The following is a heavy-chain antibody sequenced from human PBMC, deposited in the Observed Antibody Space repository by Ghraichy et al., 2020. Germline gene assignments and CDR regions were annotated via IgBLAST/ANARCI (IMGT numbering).Heavy chain of an antibody. CDR3: TTDRSDDMGRGYYYDSSGSHYFDY. Sequence: GESLNISCAASGFTFSNAWMSWVRQAPGKGLEWVGRIKSKTDGGTTDYAAPVKGRFTISRDDSKNTLYLQMNSLKTEDTAVYYCTTDRSDDMGRGYYYDSSGSHYFDYWGQGTLVTVSS. CDR2: IKSKTDGGTT. J-gene: IGHJ4*02. V-gene: IGHV3-15*01. CDR1: GFTFSNAW. D-gene: IGHD3-22*01.